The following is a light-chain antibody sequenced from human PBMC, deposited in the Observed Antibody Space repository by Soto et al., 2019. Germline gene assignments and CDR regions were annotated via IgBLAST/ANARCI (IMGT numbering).Light chain of an antibody. CDR2: EVV. V-gene: IGLV2-14*01. CDR3: SSYKTTNTLYV. Sequence: QSVLRQPASVSGSPGHSITIPCTGTNRDVGGYNYVSWYQHRPGKAPKLMIYEVVNRPSGVSSRFSGSKSGSKASLTISGLQAEDEADYYCSSYKTTNTLYVFGTGTKVTVL. CDR1: NRDVGGYNY. J-gene: IGLJ1*01.